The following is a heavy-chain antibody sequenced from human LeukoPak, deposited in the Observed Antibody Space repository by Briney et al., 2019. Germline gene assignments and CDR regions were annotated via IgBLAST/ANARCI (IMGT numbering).Heavy chain of an antibody. Sequence: SVKVSCKASGGTFSSYAISWVRQAPGQGLEWMGGIIPIFGTANYAQKFQGRVTITADKSTSTAYMELSSLRSEDTAVYYCAAGGAAGTDYYYYYYMDVWGKGTTVTISS. D-gene: IGHD6-13*01. CDR3: AAGGAAGTDYYYYYYMDV. V-gene: IGHV1-69*06. J-gene: IGHJ6*03. CDR1: GGTFSSYA. CDR2: IIPIFGTA.